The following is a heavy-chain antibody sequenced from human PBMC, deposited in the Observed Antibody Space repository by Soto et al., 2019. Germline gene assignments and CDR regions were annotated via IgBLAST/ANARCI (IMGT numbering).Heavy chain of an antibody. V-gene: IGHV3-11*01. J-gene: IGHJ4*02. CDR2: ITRSGGTI. CDR3: ARGRISVGYYFDY. CDR1: GFTFSDYY. Sequence: QVQLVESGGGLVKPGGSLRLSCAASGFTFSDYYMIWVRQAPGKGLEWLSYITRSGGTIYYADSVKGRFTISRDNAKKSLYLQMNSLRAEDTAVYYCARGRISVGYYFDYWGQGTLVTVSS. D-gene: IGHD6-19*01.